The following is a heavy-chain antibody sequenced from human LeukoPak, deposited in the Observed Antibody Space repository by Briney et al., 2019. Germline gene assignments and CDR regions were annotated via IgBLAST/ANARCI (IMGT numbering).Heavy chain of an antibody. V-gene: IGHV1-69*13. J-gene: IGHJ6*02. CDR3: ARDMDSSRGYGMDV. CDR2: IIPIFGTA. D-gene: IGHD3-22*01. Sequence: GASVKVSCKASGYTFTSNYIHWVRQAPGQGLEWMGGIIPIFGTANYAQKFQGRVTITADESTGTAYMELSSLRSEDTAVYYCARDMDSSRGYGMDVWGQGTTVTVSS. CDR1: GYTFTSNY.